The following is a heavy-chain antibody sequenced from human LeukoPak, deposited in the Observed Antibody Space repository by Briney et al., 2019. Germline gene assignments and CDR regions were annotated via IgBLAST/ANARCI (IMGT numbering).Heavy chain of an antibody. V-gene: IGHV1-69*13. J-gene: IGHJ3*02. CDR1: GYTFTSYG. D-gene: IGHD4-17*01. CDR2: IIPIFSTA. Sequence: SVKVSCKASGYTFTSYGISWVRQAPGQGLEWMGGIIPIFSTANYAQKFQGRVTITADESTSTAYMELSSLRSEDTAVYYCARDSHLYGAFDIWGQGTMVTVSS. CDR3: ARDSHLYGAFDI.